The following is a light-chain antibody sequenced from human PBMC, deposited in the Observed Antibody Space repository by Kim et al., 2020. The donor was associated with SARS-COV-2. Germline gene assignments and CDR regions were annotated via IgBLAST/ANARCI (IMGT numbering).Light chain of an antibody. V-gene: IGKV1-5*01. Sequence: DIQMTQSPSTLSASVGDRVTVTCRASQSINSWLAWYQQKPGKAPKLLIYDASTLEGGVPSRFSGSGSGTEFTLTISSLQADDFATYYCQQYYSYCTFGQGTKVDIK. J-gene: IGKJ1*01. CDR2: DAS. CDR1: QSINSW. CDR3: QQYYSYCT.